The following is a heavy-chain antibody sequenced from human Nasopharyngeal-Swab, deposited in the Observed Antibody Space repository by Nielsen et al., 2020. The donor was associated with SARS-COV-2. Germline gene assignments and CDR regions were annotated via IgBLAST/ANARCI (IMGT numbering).Heavy chain of an antibody. J-gene: IGHJ3*02. Sequence: GGSLRLSCAASGFSFSSYSMNWVRQAPGKGLEWVSYIPSSSGNPIYYADSVKGRFTISRDNAKNTLYLQMNSLTAEDTALYYCVRESDGFDIWGQGAMVTVS. CDR3: VRESDGFDI. CDR1: GFSFSSYS. CDR2: IPSSSGNPI. V-gene: IGHV3-48*01.